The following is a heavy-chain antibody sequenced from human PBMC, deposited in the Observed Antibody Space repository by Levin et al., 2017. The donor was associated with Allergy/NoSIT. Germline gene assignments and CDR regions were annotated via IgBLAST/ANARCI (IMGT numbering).Heavy chain of an antibody. CDR1: GGSIRSEY. V-gene: IGHV4-59*01. Sequence: SQTLSLTCTVSGGSIRSEYWSWIRQPPGKGLEWLGFIYYSGSTKYNPSLKSPITISLDTSRTRFSLTMRSVTTADTAVYYCARLQDYTSGYGAQYFDVWGQGAMVTVSS. J-gene: IGHJ3*01. D-gene: IGHD3-22*01. CDR3: ARLQDYTSGYGAQYFDV. CDR2: IYYSGST.